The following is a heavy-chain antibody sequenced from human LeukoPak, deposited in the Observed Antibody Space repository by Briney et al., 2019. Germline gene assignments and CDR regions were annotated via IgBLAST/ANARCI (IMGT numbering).Heavy chain of an antibody. CDR1: GFTLSSYW. D-gene: IGHD1-1*01. Sequence: GGSLRLSCAASGFTLSSYWMHWVCQAPGQGLVWVSRINSDGSSTSYADSVKGRFTISRDNAKNTLYLQMNSLRAEDTAVYYCTRADTTVHWGQGTLVTVSS. CDR3: TRADTTVH. CDR2: INSDGSST. V-gene: IGHV3-74*01. J-gene: IGHJ4*02.